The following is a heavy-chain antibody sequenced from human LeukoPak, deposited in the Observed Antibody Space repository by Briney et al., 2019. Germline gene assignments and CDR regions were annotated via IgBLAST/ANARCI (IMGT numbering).Heavy chain of an antibody. Sequence: PSETLSLTCAVYGGSFSGYYWSWLRQPPGKGLEWIGEINHSGSTNYNPSLKSRVTISVDTSKNQFSLKLSSVTAADTAVYYCARGPYDSSGYYSDYWGQGTLVTVSS. D-gene: IGHD3-22*01. V-gene: IGHV4-34*01. CDR2: INHSGST. CDR3: ARGPYDSSGYYSDY. J-gene: IGHJ4*02. CDR1: GGSFSGYY.